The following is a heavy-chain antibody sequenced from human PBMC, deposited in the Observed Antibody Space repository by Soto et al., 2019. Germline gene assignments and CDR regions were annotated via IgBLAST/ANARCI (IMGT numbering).Heavy chain of an antibody. CDR2: ISYDGSNK. V-gene: IGHV3-30*18. J-gene: IGHJ6*02. CDR1: GFTFSSYG. D-gene: IGHD3-3*01. CDR3: AKDRTFKFLEWLFSSGMDV. Sequence: GGSLRLSCAASGFTFSSYGMHWVRQAPGKGLEWVAVISYDGSNKYYADSVKGRFTISRDNSKNTLYLQMNSLRAEDTAVYYCAKDRTFKFLEWLFSSGMDVWGQGTTVTVSS.